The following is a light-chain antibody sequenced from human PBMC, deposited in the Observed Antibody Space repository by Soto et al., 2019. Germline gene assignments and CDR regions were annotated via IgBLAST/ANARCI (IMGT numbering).Light chain of an antibody. V-gene: IGLV2-14*01. Sequence: QSALTQPASVSGSPGQSITISCTGSNNDIGNYYYVSWYQQYPGKAPQLILYEVNNRPSGISHRFSGSKSGNTASLGISGLQPEDEAVYYCGSYRSTPLYVFGTGTKVTVL. CDR3: GSYRSTPLYV. J-gene: IGLJ1*01. CDR2: EVN. CDR1: NNDIGNYYY.